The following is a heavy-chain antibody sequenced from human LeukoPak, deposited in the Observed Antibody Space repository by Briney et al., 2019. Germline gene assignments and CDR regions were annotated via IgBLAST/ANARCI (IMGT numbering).Heavy chain of an antibody. V-gene: IGHV3-74*01. J-gene: IGHJ4*02. CDR2: INTDGSST. CDR1: GFTFSSYW. CDR3: ARPPVYSSSWYSY. D-gene: IGHD6-13*01. Sequence: GGSLRLSCAASGFTFSSYWMHWVRQAPGKGLVWVSRINTDGSSTSYADSVMGRFTISRDNAKNTLYLQMNSLRAEDTAVYYCARPPVYSSSWYSYWGQGTLVTVSS.